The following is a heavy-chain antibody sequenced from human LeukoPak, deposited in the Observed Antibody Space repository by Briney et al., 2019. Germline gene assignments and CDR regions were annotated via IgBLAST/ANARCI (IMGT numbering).Heavy chain of an antibody. D-gene: IGHD3-16*02. CDR3: AGYYRGYFDS. CDR1: GDSVSSNSAT. J-gene: IGHJ4*02. Sequence: SQTLSLTCAISGDSVSSNSATWNWIRQSPSRGLEWLGRTYYRSKWSSDYAVSVKGRITINPDTSKNQFSLQLNSVTPDDTAVYYCAGYYRGYFDSWGQETLVTVSS. CDR2: TYYRSKWSS. V-gene: IGHV6-1*01.